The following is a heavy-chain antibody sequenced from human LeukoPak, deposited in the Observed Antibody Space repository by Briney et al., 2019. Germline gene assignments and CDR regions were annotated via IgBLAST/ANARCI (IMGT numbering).Heavy chain of an antibody. J-gene: IGHJ5*02. Sequence: SETLSLTCTVSGGSISSYYWSWIRQPPGKGLEWIGYIYYSGSTNYNPSLKSRVTISVDTSKNQFSLKLSSVTAADTAVYYCARHLLRAKRQTHEFDPWGQGTLGTVSS. CDR3: ARHLLRAKRQTHEFDP. CDR2: IYYSGST. D-gene: IGHD1-1*01. V-gene: IGHV4-59*08. CDR1: GGSISSYY.